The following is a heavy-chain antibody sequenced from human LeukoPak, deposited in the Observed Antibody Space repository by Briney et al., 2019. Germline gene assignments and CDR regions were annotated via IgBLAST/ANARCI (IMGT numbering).Heavy chain of an antibody. CDR2: IYTSGST. V-gene: IGHV4-61*02. Sequence: PSETLSLTCTVAGGSISSGSYYWSWLRQPAGKGLEGIGRIYTSGSTNYNPSLKSRVTISVDTSKNQFSLKLSSVTAADTAVYYCARDSSIFGVVIIARWGYYFDYWGQGTLVTVSS. CDR1: GGSISSGSYY. D-gene: IGHD3-3*01. J-gene: IGHJ4*01. CDR3: ARDSSIFGVVIIARWGYYFDY.